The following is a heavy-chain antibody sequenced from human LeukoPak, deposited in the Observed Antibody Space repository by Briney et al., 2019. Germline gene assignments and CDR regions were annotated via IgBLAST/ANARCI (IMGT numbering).Heavy chain of an antibody. D-gene: IGHD6-13*01. V-gene: IGHV3-23*01. CDR3: TTSIAAADDY. Sequence: PGGSLRLSCAASGFTFSSYAMSWVRQAPGKGLEWVSAISGSGGSTYYADSVKGRFTISRDNSKNTLYLQMNSLKTEDTAVYYCTTSIAAADDYWGQGTLVTVSS. CDR1: GFTFSSYA. J-gene: IGHJ4*02. CDR2: ISGSGGST.